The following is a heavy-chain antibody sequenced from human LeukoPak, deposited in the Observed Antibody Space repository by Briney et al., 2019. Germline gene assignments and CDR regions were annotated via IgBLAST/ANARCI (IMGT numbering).Heavy chain of an antibody. CDR1: GFTFSSYA. V-gene: IGHV3-30*04. J-gene: IGHJ4*02. CDR3: ATYYDSSGYYYFDY. D-gene: IGHD3-22*01. CDR2: ISYDGSNK. Sequence: GGSLRLSCAASGFTFSSYAMHWVRQAPGKGLEWVAVISYDGSNKYYADSVKGRFTISRDNSKNTLYLQMNSLRAEDKAVYYCATYYDSSGYYYFDYWGQGTLVTVSS.